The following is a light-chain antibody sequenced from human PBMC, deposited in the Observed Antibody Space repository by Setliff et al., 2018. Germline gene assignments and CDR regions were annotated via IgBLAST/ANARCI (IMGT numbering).Light chain of an antibody. CDR2: EVT. J-gene: IGLJ1*01. CDR1: GSDVGGYNY. V-gene: IGLV2-14*01. CDR3: YSYTSSSTRI. Sequence: QSVLAQPASVSGSPGQSITISCTGTGSDVGGYNYVSWYQHHPGKAPKLMIYEVTNRPSGVSGRFSGSKSGNTASLTISGLQAEDEADYYCYSYTSSSTRIFGTGTKVTVL.